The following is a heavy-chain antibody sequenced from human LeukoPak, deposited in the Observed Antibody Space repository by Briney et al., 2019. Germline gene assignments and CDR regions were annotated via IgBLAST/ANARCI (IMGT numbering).Heavy chain of an antibody. J-gene: IGHJ3*02. CDR3: ATELAGWRTVGSAFDI. Sequence: GASVKVSCKVSGYTLTELSMHWVRQAPGKGLEWMGGFDPEDGETIYAQKFQGRVTMAEDTSTDTAYMELSSLRSEDTAVYYCATELAGWRTVGSAFDIWGQGTMVAVSS. CDR1: GYTLTELS. CDR2: FDPEDGET. V-gene: IGHV1-24*01. D-gene: IGHD4-23*01.